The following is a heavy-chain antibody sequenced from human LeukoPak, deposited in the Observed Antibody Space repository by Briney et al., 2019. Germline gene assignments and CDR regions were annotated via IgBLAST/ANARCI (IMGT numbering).Heavy chain of an antibody. D-gene: IGHD1-26*01. V-gene: IGHV4-39*01. CDR1: GGSISSSSYY. Sequence: AETLSLTCTVPGGSISSSSYYWGWMRQPPGKGLECIGSIYYSGSTYYNPSLKSRVTISVDTSKNQFSLKLSSVTAAHTAVYYCARHKGSYYVFYFDYWGQGTLVTVSS. CDR3: ARHKGSYYVFYFDY. CDR2: IYYSGST. J-gene: IGHJ4*02.